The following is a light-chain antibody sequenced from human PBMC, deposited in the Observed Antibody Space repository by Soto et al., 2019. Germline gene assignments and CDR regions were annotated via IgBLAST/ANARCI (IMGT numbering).Light chain of an antibody. CDR1: QSVRTN. CDR2: GAS. CDR3: QQYNDNWPT. Sequence: EIVMTQSPATLSVSPGETVTLSCRASQSVRTNLAWYQHKPGQSPRLLIYGASNRATGFPARFSGSGSGTEFTLTISSLQSEDFAVYYCQQYNDNWPTFGHGTKVEIK. V-gene: IGKV3-15*01. J-gene: IGKJ1*01.